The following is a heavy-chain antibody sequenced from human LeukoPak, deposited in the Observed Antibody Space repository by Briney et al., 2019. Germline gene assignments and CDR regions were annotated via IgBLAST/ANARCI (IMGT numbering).Heavy chain of an antibody. V-gene: IGHV4-4*07. CDR2: IYVTGST. J-gene: IGHJ5*02. D-gene: IGHD1-7*01. CDR1: GASISSYY. CDR3: ARDSGTTGEVKFDP. Sequence: PSETLSLTSTVSGASISSYYWSWIRQPAGKALEWIGRIYVTGSTTYNPSLESRVTMSLDTSKNHFSLKLRSVTAADTAVYYCARDSGTTGEVKFDPWGQGTLVTVSS.